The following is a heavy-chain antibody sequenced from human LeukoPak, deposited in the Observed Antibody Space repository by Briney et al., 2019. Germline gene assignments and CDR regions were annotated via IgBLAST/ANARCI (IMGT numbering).Heavy chain of an antibody. CDR2: INPNSGET. CDR3: ARDRDYSNTERGFDY. CDR1: GYTFTDYY. Sequence: ASVKVSCKTSGYTFTDYYIHWVRQAPGQGLEWMGWINPNSGETKSAQKFQGRVTVTGDTSISTAYMELSRVTSDDTAVYYCARDRDYSNTERGFDYWGQGTLVTVSS. D-gene: IGHD4-11*01. J-gene: IGHJ4*02. V-gene: IGHV1-2*02.